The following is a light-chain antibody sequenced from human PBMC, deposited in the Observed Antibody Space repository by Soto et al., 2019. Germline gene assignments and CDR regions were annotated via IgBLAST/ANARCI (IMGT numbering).Light chain of an antibody. CDR2: GAS. CDR3: QHYGISPGT. Sequence: EMVLTQSPGTLSLSPGERATLSCRASQSISSSYLAWYQQKPGQAPRLLIYGASTRATGIPDSFSGSGSGTDFTLTISRLEPEDLAVYYCQHYGISPGTFGQGTKVEIK. V-gene: IGKV3-20*01. CDR1: QSISSSY. J-gene: IGKJ1*01.